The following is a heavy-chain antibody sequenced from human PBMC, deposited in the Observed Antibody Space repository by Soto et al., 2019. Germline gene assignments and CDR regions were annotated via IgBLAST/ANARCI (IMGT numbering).Heavy chain of an antibody. Sequence: QVQLVQSGAEVKKPGSSVKVSCKASGGTFSSYAISWVRQAPGQGLEWMGGIIPIFGTANYAQKFQGRVTMTADESTSTASMELSSLRSEDTAVYYCAREGGRVTTDLAANWFDPWGQGTLVTVSS. CDR3: AREGGRVTTDLAANWFDP. J-gene: IGHJ5*02. V-gene: IGHV1-69*12. D-gene: IGHD3-16*01. CDR1: GGTFSSYA. CDR2: IIPIFGTA.